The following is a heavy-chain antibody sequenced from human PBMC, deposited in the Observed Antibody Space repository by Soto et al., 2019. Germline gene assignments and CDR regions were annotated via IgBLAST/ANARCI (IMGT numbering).Heavy chain of an antibody. D-gene: IGHD2-2*01. V-gene: IGHV4-59*08. Sequence: SETLSLTCTVSGGSISSYYWSWIRQPPGKGLEWIGYIYYSGSTNYNPSLKSRVTISVDTSKNQFSLKLSSVTAADTAVYYCARRVSRYCSSTSCSTRFDPWGQGTLVTVSS. J-gene: IGHJ5*02. CDR2: IYYSGST. CDR1: GGSISSYY. CDR3: ARRVSRYCSSTSCSTRFDP.